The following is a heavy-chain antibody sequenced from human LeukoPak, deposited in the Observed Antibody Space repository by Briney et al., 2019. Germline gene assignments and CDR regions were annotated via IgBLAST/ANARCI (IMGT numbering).Heavy chain of an antibody. D-gene: IGHD6-13*01. CDR3: AKDHGSSDWYYFDY. CDR1: GFTFSSYE. V-gene: IGHV3-48*03. Sequence: GGSLRLSCAASGFTFSSYEMNWVRQAPGKGLEWVSYISSSGSTIYYADSVKGRFTISRDNAKNSLYLQMNTLRADDTAVYYCAKDHGSSDWYYFDYWGQGTLVTVSS. J-gene: IGHJ4*02. CDR2: ISSSGSTI.